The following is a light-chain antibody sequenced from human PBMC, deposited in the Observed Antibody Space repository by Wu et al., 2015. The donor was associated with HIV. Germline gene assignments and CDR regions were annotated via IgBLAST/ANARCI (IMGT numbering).Light chain of an antibody. V-gene: IGKV3-11*01. J-gene: IGKJ1*01. CDR2: DAS. CDR1: QSVSSS. CDR3: QQRINWPRT. Sequence: EIVLTQSPATLSLSPGERATLSCRASQSVSSSLAWYQQRRGQAPRLLIYDASNRATGIPARFSGSGSGTDFTLTISSLEPEDFAVYYCQQRINWPRTFGQGTKVEIK.